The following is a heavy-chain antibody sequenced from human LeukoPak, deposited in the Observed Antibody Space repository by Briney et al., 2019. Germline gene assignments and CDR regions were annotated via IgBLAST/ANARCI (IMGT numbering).Heavy chain of an antibody. D-gene: IGHD5-18*01. Sequence: GGSLRLSCAASGFTFSSYGMHWVRQAPGKGLEWVSAISGSGGSTYYADSVKGRFTISRDNSKNTLYLQMNSLRAEDTAVYYCAKEGQYSYGAYYFDYWGQGTLVTVSS. J-gene: IGHJ4*02. CDR3: AKEGQYSYGAYYFDY. V-gene: IGHV3-23*01. CDR2: ISGSGGST. CDR1: GFTFSSYG.